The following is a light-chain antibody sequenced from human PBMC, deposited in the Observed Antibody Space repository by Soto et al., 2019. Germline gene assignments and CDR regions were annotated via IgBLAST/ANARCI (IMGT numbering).Light chain of an antibody. CDR3: QHYNSYSEA. CDR1: QTISSW. J-gene: IGKJ1*01. V-gene: IGKV1-5*03. CDR2: KAS. Sequence: DIQMTQSPSTLSGSVGDRVTITCRASQTISSWLAWYQQKPVQAPKRLIYKASTLKSGVPSRFSGSGSGTEFTLTISSLQPDDFATYYCQHYNSYSEAFGQGTKVELK.